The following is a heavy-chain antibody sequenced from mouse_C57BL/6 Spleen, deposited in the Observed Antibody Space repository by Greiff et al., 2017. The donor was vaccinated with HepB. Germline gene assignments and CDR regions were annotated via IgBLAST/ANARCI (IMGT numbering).Heavy chain of an antibody. CDR3: ARARGTPWYFDV. D-gene: IGHD3-3*01. CDR2: ISNLAYSI. V-gene: IGHV5-15*01. J-gene: IGHJ1*03. CDR1: GFTFSDYG. Sequence: EVQLVESGGGLVQPGGSLKLSCAASGFTFSDYGMAWVRQAPRKGPEWVAFISNLAYSIYYADTVTGRFTISRENAKNTLYLEMSSLRSEDTAMYYCARARGTPWYFDVWGTGTTVTVSS.